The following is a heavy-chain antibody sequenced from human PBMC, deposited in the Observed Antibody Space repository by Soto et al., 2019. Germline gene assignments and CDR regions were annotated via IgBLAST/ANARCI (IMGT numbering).Heavy chain of an antibody. V-gene: IGHV1-18*04. CDR2: ISTYNGNT. Sequence: QVQLVQSGAEVKKPGASVKVSCKASGYTFTDYGISWVRQAPGPGLEWMGWISTYNGNTIYAQKIQGRVTMTTDTSTSTAYVELRSLRSDDTAVYYCAREEGISDWHAFDYWGQGTLVTVSS. CDR3: AREEGISDWHAFDY. J-gene: IGHJ4*02. D-gene: IGHD6-19*01. CDR1: GYTFTDYG.